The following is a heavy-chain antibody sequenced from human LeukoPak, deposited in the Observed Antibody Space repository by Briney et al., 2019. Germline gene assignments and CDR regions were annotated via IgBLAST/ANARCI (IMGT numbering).Heavy chain of an antibody. J-gene: IGHJ4*02. V-gene: IGHV1-2*02. D-gene: IGHD6-6*01. CDR2: INPNSGGT. Sequence: SVKVSCKASGYTFTGYYMHWVRQAPGQGLEWMGWINPNSGGTNYAQKFQGRVTMTRDTSISTAYMELSRLRSDDTAVYYCARVLEFGSIAAPYYFDYWGQGTLVTVSS. CDR3: ARVLEFGSIAAPYYFDY. CDR1: GYTFTGYY.